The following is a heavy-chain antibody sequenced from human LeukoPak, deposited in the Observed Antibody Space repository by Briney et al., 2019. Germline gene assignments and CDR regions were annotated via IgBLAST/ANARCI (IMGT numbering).Heavy chain of an antibody. V-gene: IGHV3-23*01. CDR3: ARDLGEDTSSWYAGFDL. CDR2: ISGSGSVT. Sequence: GGSLRLSCAASGFSFSSYAMTWVRQAPGKGLEWVSGISGSGSVTSYADSVEGRFTISRDNSKNTVYLQMNSLRAEDTAVYYCARDLGEDTSSWYAGFDLWGQGTLVTVSS. CDR1: GFSFSSYA. D-gene: IGHD6-13*01. J-gene: IGHJ4*02.